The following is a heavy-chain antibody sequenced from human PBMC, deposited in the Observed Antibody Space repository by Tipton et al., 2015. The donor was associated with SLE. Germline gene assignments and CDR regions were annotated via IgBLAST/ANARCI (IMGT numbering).Heavy chain of an antibody. CDR1: GFTVSSNY. V-gene: IGHV3-53*05. J-gene: IGHJ4*02. CDR2: IYSGGST. Sequence: SLRLSCAASGFTVSSNYMSWVRQAPGKGLEWVSVIYSGGSTYYADSVKGRFTISRDNSKTTLYLQMNSLRAEDTAVCYCARDRGSGWFDFDYWGQGTLVTVSS. CDR3: ARDRGSGWFDFDY. D-gene: IGHD6-19*01.